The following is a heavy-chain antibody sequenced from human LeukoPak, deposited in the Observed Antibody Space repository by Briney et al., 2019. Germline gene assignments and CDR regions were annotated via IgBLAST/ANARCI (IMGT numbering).Heavy chain of an antibody. Sequence: PGGSLRLSCSAPGLTFSSYWMHSVRQAPGKGLVWVSRINSDGSSTSYADSVKGRFTISRDNANNTLYLQMNSLRAEDTAVYYCARSHAPMKAFGIWGQGTMVTVSS. V-gene: IGHV3-74*01. D-gene: IGHD3-22*01. CDR3: ARSHAPMKAFGI. J-gene: IGHJ3*02. CDR1: GLTFSSYW. CDR2: INSDGSST.